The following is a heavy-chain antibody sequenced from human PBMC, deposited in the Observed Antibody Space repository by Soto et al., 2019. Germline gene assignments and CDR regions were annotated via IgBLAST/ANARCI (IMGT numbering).Heavy chain of an antibody. CDR1: GGSISSGDYY. J-gene: IGHJ5*02. Sequence: SETLSLTCTVSGGSISSGDYYWSWIRQPPGKGLEWIGYIYYSGSTNYNPSLKSRVTISVDTSKNQFSLKLSSVTAADTAVYYCARVEDNWFDPWGQGTLVTVSS. CDR3: ARVEDNWFDP. V-gene: IGHV4-61*08. CDR2: IYYSGST. D-gene: IGHD2-15*01.